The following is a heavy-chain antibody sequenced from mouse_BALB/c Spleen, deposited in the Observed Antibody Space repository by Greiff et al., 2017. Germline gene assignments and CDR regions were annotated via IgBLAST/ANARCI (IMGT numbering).Heavy chain of an antibody. V-gene: IGHV1-14*01. Sequence: VHVKQSGPELVKPGASVKMSCKASGYTFTSYVMHWVKQNPGQGLEWIGYINPYNDGTKYNEKFKGKATLTSDKSSSTAYMELSSLTSEDSAVYYCARGDGNHWYFDVWGAGTTVTVSS. J-gene: IGHJ1*01. CDR2: INPYNDGT. CDR3: ARGDGNHWYFDV. D-gene: IGHD2-1*01. CDR1: GYTFTSYV.